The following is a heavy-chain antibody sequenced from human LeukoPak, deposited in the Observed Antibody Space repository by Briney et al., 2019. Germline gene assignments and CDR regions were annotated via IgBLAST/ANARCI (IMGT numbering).Heavy chain of an antibody. V-gene: IGHV1-24*01. J-gene: IGHJ5*02. CDR3: ATVQTNRLWFGELFVGRKYNWFDP. D-gene: IGHD3-10*01. CDR1: GYTLTELS. Sequence: ASVKVPCKVSGYTLTELSMHWVRQAPGKGLEWMGGFDPEDGETIYAQKFQGRVTMTEDTSTDTAYMELSSLRSEDTAVYYCATVQTNRLWFGELFVGRKYNWFDPWGQGTLVTVSS. CDR2: FDPEDGET.